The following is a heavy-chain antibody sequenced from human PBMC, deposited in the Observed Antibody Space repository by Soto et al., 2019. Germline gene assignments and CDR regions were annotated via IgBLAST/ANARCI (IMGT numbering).Heavy chain of an antibody. D-gene: IGHD1-26*01. Sequence: SETLSLTCTVSGDSVSSHYWSWIRQPAGKGLEWLGRLYNDERTNYNPSLKSRITMSMDTSKNQFSLKLTSVTAADTAVYYCGRGRSGQIVVFYWGQGTPVTVSS. CDR3: GRGRSGQIVVFY. CDR1: GDSVSSHY. V-gene: IGHV4-4*07. J-gene: IGHJ4*02. CDR2: LYNDERT.